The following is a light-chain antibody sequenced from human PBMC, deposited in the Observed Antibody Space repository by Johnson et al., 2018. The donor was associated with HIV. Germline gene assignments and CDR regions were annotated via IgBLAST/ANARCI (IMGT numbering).Light chain of an antibody. CDR1: SSNIGNNY. Sequence: QSVLTQPPSVSAAPGQKVTISCSGSSSNIGNNYVSWYQQLPGTAPKLLIYENNKRPSGIPDRFSGSKSGKSATLGISGLRSEDEADYYCAAWDDSLSVYVFRTGTKVSV. V-gene: IGLV1-51*02. CDR3: AAWDDSLSVYV. CDR2: ENN. J-gene: IGLJ1*01.